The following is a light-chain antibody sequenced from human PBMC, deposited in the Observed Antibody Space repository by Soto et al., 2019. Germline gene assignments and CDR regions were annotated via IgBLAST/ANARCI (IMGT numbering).Light chain of an antibody. Sequence: QSALTQPASVYGSPGQSITISCTGTSSDVGGYNSVSWYQQHPGKAPQLMIYDVTDRPSGISSRFSDSKSGDTASLTISGLQAADEAAYYCSSYAASGARVFGGGTKLTVL. CDR1: SSDVGGYNS. CDR3: SSYAASGARV. J-gene: IGLJ2*01. V-gene: IGLV2-14*03. CDR2: DVT.